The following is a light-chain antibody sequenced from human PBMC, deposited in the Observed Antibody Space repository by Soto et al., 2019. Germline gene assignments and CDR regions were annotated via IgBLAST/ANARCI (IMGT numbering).Light chain of an antibody. J-gene: IGKJ4*01. Sequence: EIVLTQSPATLSCSPGERATLSCRASQSVSSYLAWYKQTPGQAPRLLIYDASNRSTGIPARFSGSGSVTDFTLTISSLEPEDFAVYYCQQRSNWPLTFGGGTKVEIK. CDR2: DAS. CDR1: QSVSSY. CDR3: QQRSNWPLT. V-gene: IGKV3-11*01.